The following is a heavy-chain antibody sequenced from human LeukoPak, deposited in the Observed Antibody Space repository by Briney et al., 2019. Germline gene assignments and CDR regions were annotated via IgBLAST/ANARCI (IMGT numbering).Heavy chain of an antibody. CDR1: GGTFSSYA. Sequence: SVTVSCKASGGTFSSYAISWVRQAPGQGLEWMGGIIPIFGTANYAQKFQGRVTITADESTSTAYMELSSLRSEDTAVYYCARGPDYDFWSGYYVNHYYYYGMDVWGQGTTVTVSS. CDR2: IIPIFGTA. V-gene: IGHV1-69*01. J-gene: IGHJ6*02. CDR3: ARGPDYDFWSGYYVNHYYYYGMDV. D-gene: IGHD3-3*01.